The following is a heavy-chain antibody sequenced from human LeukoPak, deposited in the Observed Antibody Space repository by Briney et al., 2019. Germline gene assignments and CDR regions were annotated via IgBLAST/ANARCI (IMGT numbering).Heavy chain of an antibody. CDR1: GFTFSSYW. Sequence: GGSLRLSCAVSGFTFSSYWMSWVRQAPGQGLEWVANIKQDGSEKYYVDSVKGRFTISRDNAKNSLYLEMNSLRAEDTAVYYCARDQFKAFDYWGQGTLVTVSS. V-gene: IGHV3-7*01. J-gene: IGHJ4*02. CDR2: IKQDGSEK. CDR3: ARDQFKAFDY.